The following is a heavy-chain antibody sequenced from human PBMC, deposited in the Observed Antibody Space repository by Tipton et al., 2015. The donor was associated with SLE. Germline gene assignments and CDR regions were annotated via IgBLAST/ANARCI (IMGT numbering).Heavy chain of an antibody. CDR1: GGSFSSHY. CDR3: ARGGGSPSY. D-gene: IGHD2-15*01. J-gene: IGHJ4*02. CDR2: IYFTGST. Sequence: LRLSCAVYGGSFSSHYWSWIRQPPGKGLEWIGYIYFTGSTNYNPSLKSRVTISVDMSKNQFSLKLTSVTAADTAVYYCARGGGSPSYWGQGTLVTVSS. V-gene: IGHV4-59*11.